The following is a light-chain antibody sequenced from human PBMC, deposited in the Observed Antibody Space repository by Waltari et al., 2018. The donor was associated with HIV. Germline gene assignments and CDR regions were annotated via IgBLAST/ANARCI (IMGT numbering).Light chain of an antibody. CDR3: CSYTCTTTSIL. Sequence: QSALTQPASVSGSPGQSITISCTGTRNDIGTSNYVSWYQQHPGNVPKRLIYEVTKRPSGVSNRFSGSKSGNAASLTISGRQAEDEAAYYCCSYTCTTTSILFAGGTKLTVL. CDR2: EVT. J-gene: IGLJ2*01. CDR1: RNDIGTSNY. V-gene: IGLV2-14*01.